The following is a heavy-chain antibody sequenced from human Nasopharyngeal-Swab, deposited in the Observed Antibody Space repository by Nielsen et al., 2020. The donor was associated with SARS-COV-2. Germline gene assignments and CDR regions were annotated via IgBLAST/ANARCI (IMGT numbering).Heavy chain of an antibody. CDR1: GFTFSSHS. CDR2: ISSSSSYI. D-gene: IGHD3-22*01. Sequence: GESLKISCAASGFTFSSHSMNWVRQAPGKGLEWVSSISSSSSYIYYADSVRGRFTISRDNAKNSLYLQMNSLRAEDTAVYYCARDQYYDSSGYYYYGMDVWGQGTTVTVSS. J-gene: IGHJ6*02. CDR3: ARDQYYDSSGYYYYGMDV. V-gene: IGHV3-21*01.